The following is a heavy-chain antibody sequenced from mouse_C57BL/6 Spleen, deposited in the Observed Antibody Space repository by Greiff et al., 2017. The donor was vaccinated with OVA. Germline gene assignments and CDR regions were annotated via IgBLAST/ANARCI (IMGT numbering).Heavy chain of an antibody. CDR1: GYTFTDYY. D-gene: IGHD2-4*01. CDR2: INPNNGGT. Sequence: VQLQQSGPELVKPGASVKISCKASGYTFTDYYMNWVKQSHGKSLEWIGDINPNNGGTSYNQKFKGKATLTVDKSSSTAYMELRSLTSEDSAVYYFARLSDYAPDYWGQGTTLTVSS. CDR3: ARLSDYAPDY. J-gene: IGHJ2*01. V-gene: IGHV1-26*01.